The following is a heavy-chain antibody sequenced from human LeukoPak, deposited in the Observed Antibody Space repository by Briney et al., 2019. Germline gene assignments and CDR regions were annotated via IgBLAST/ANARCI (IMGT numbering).Heavy chain of an antibody. CDR1: GGTFSSYA. V-gene: IGHV1-69*06. J-gene: IGHJ4*02. Sequence: PVKVSCKASGGTFSSYAISWVRQAPGQGLEWMGGIISIFGTANYAQKFQGRVTITADKSTSTAYMELSSLRSEDTAVYYCARDGNDYGDYAIDYWGQGTLVTVSS. D-gene: IGHD4-17*01. CDR3: ARDGNDYGDYAIDY. CDR2: IISIFGTA.